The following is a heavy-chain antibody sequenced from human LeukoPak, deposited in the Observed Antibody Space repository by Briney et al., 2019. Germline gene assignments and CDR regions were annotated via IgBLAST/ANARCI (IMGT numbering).Heavy chain of an antibody. D-gene: IGHD2-15*01. CDR3: ARDTVVVVSATSLFDY. CDR2: IKQDGSEK. J-gene: IGHJ4*02. Sequence: GGSLRLSRAASGFTFSRYWMSWVRQAPGRGLEWVANIKQDGSEKYYVDSVKGRFTISRDNAKNSLYLQMNSLRAEDTAVFYCARDTVVVVSATSLFDYWGQGTLVTVSS. V-gene: IGHV3-7*05. CDR1: GFTFSRYW.